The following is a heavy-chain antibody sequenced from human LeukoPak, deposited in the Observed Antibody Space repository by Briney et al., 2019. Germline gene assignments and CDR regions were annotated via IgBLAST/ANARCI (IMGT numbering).Heavy chain of an antibody. CDR1: RITVSDNY. J-gene: IGHJ4*02. CDR2: IYSGGTT. CDR3: ARDPPAVTTNTYG. V-gene: IGHV3-66*01. Sequence: GGSLRLSCAASRITVSDNYMNWVRQAPGKWLEWISLIYSGGTTSYADSVEGRFTISRDDSKNTLYLQMNNLRADDTAVYYCARDPPAVTTNTYGWGQGTLVTVSS. D-gene: IGHD4-11*01.